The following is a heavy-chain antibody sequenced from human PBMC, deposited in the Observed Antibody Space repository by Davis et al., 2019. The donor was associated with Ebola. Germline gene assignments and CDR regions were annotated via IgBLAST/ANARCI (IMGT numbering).Heavy chain of an antibody. CDR2: ISSSSSYI. V-gene: IGHV3-21*01. D-gene: IGHD6-13*01. CDR3: ARGSIAAALDV. J-gene: IGHJ6*02. Sequence: GESLKISCAASGFTFSSYSMNWLRQAPGKGLEWVSSISSSSSYIYYADSVKGRFTISRDNAKNSLYLQMNSLRAEDTAVYYCARGSIAAALDVWGQGTTVTVSS. CDR1: GFTFSSYS.